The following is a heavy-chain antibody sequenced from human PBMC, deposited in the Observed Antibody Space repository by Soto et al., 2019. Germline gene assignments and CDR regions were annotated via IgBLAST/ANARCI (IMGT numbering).Heavy chain of an antibody. D-gene: IGHD3-16*02. CDR2: IYPGDSNT. V-gene: IGHV5-51*01. CDR1: GYNFTTYW. CDR3: ARRSRSFMANMDV. J-gene: IGHJ6*02. Sequence: PGESLKISCKGSGYNFTTYWIGWVRQMPGKGLEWMGIIYPGDSNTRYSPSFQGRVTISADKSISIAYLQWNSLKDSDTAMYYCARRSRSFMANMDVWGQGTTVTVAS.